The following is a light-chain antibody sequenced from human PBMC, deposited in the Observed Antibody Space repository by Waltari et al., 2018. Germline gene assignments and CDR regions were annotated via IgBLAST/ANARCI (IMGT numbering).Light chain of an antibody. CDR1: STDIGYYNL. Sequence: QSVLTQPASVSGSPGQSITISCTGTSTDIGYYNLASWYQQYPGKAPKVMIYQVNKRPSETSNRFSGSKSGNTASLTISGLQAEDEADYYCCSYADSRTWVFGGGTKLTVL. V-gene: IGLV2-23*02. CDR3: CSYADSRTWV. J-gene: IGLJ3*02. CDR2: QVN.